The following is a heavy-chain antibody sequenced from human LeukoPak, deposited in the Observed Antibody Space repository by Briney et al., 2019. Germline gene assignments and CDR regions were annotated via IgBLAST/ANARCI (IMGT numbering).Heavy chain of an antibody. Sequence: GASVKVSCKASGYTFTSYYMHWVRQAPGQGLEWMGIIIPSGGSTSYAQKFQGRVTMTRDMSTSTVYMELSSLRSEDTAEYYCARVAAEVVGVPGAIGFGWLRRDYYYMDVWGKGTTVTVSS. CDR2: IIPSGGST. CDR1: GYTFTSYY. J-gene: IGHJ6*03. V-gene: IGHV1-46*01. CDR3: ARVAAEVVGVPGAIGFGWLRRDYYYMDV. D-gene: IGHD2-2*02.